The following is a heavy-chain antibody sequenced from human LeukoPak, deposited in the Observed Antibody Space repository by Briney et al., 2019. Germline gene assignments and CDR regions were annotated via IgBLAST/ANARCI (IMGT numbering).Heavy chain of an antibody. CDR2: ISGSGGST. J-gene: IGHJ4*02. CDR1: GSTFSSYA. Sequence: GGSLRLSCAASGSTFSSYAMSWVRQAPGKGLEWVSAISGSGGSTYYADSVKGRFTISRDNSKNTLYLQMNSLRAEDTAVYYCARDGGITGYYDSSHADYWGQGTLVTVSS. V-gene: IGHV3-23*01. CDR3: ARDGGITGYYDSSHADY. D-gene: IGHD3-22*01.